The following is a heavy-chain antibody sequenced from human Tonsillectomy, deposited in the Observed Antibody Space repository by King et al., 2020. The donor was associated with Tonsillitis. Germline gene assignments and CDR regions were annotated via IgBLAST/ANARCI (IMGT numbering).Heavy chain of an antibody. V-gene: IGHV1-69*01. D-gene: IGHD2-15*01. J-gene: IGHJ5*02. CDR2: ILPIFDKA. CDR1: GGTFSSYA. CDR3: ARGAAAPASWLDP. Sequence: VQLVESGAEVKKPGSSVKVSCTISGGTFSSYAINWVRQAPGQGLEWMGGILPIFDKADYAQNFQGRVTITADESTSTAYMEMSSLTSGDTAVYYCARGAAAPASWLDPWGQGTLVTVSS.